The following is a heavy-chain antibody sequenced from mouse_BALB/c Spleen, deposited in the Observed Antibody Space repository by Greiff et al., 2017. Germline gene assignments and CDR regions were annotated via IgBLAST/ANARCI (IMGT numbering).Heavy chain of an antibody. CDR3: AREKGGTTGDAMDY. D-gene: IGHD2-12*01. Sequence: EVKLVESGGGLVQPGGSRKLSCAASGFTFSSFGMHWVRQAPEKGLEWVAYISSGSSTIYYADTVKGRFTISRDNPKNTLFLQMTSLRSEDTAMYYCAREKGGTTGDAMDYWGQGTSVTVSS. CDR1: GFTFSSFG. J-gene: IGHJ4*01. V-gene: IGHV5-17*02. CDR2: ISSGSSTI.